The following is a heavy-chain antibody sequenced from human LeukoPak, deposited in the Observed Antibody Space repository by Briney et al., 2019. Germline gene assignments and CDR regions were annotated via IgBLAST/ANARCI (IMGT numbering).Heavy chain of an antibody. J-gene: IGHJ4*02. Sequence: SETLSLTCAVYGGSFSGYYWSWIRQPPGKGLEWIGEINHSGSTNYNPSLKSRVTISVDTSKNQFSLKLSSVTAADTAVYYCAREPSNYYDSSGYYGGFDYWGQGTLVTVSS. CDR2: INHSGST. CDR3: AREPSNYYDSSGYYGGFDY. D-gene: IGHD3-22*01. V-gene: IGHV4-34*01. CDR1: GGSFSGYY.